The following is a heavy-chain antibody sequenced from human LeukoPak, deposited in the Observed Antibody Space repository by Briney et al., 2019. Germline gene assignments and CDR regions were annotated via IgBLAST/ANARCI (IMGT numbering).Heavy chain of an antibody. V-gene: IGHV1-18*01. D-gene: IGHD3-22*01. Sequence: ASVKVSCKASGYTFTSYGISWVRQAPGQGLEWMGWISAYNGNTNYAQKLQGRVAMTTDTSTSTAYMELRSLRFDDTAVYYCARTATMIVVPPDNWGQGTLVTVSS. CDR1: GYTFTSYG. CDR2: ISAYNGNT. CDR3: ARTATMIVVPPDN. J-gene: IGHJ4*02.